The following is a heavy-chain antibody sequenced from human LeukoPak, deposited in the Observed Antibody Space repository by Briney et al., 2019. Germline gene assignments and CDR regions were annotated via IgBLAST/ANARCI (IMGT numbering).Heavy chain of an antibody. D-gene: IGHD2-15*01. CDR3: ARDKVDAFDI. CDR2: ISSSSSYI. CDR1: GFTFSSYS. J-gene: IGHJ3*02. Sequence: GGSLRLSCAASGFTFSSYSMNWVRQAPGQGLEWVSSISSSSSYIYYADSVKGRFTISRDNAKNSLYLQMNSLRAEDTAVYYCARDKVDAFDIWGQGTMVTVSS. V-gene: IGHV3-21*01.